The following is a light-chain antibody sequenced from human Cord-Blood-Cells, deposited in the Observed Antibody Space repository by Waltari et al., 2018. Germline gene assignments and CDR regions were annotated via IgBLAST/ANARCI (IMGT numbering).Light chain of an antibody. J-gene: IGKJ4*01. CDR1: QDISNY. V-gene: IGKV1-33*01. CDR3: EQYDNLPLT. CDR2: DAS. Sequence: DLQITQSPSSLSASVGDRVTITCQARQDISNYLNSYQQKPGKAPKLLIYDASNLETGVPSRFSGSGSGTDFTFSIRSLQPEDIATYYCEQYDNLPLTFGGGTKVEIK.